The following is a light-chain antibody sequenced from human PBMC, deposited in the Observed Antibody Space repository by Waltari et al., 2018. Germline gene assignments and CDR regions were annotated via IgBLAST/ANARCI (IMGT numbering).Light chain of an antibody. J-gene: IGKJ2*01. V-gene: IGKV3-15*01. CDR1: QSIARN. Sequence: EVLMTQSPPTLSVSPGERATLSCRASQSIARNLAWYQQKPGQAPRLLIYGASTRATDVPDRFSGSGSGTEFTLTISSLQSEDFAVYYCQQCNNWWTFGQGTKLEIK. CDR3: QQCNNWWT. CDR2: GAS.